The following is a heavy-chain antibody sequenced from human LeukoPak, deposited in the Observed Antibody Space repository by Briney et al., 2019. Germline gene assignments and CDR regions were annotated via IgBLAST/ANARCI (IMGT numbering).Heavy chain of an antibody. J-gene: IGHJ5*02. V-gene: IGHV1-2*02. CDR1: GYTFTGYY. CDR2: INPNSGGT. D-gene: IGHD3-9*01. Sequence: ASVKVSCKASGYTFTGYYMHWVRQAPGQGLEWMGLINPNSGGTNYAQKFQGRVTMTRDTSISTAYMELSRLRSDDTAVYYCARDSGYDILTGATWFDPWGQGTLVTVSS. CDR3: ARDSGYDILTGATWFDP.